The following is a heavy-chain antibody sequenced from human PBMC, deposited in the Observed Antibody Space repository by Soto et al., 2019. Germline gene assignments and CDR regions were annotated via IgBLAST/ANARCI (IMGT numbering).Heavy chain of an antibody. CDR3: ARRRPYSNSSAVWGYFHS. CDR1: GYIFANYW. J-gene: IGHJ4*02. V-gene: IGHV5-51*01. CDR2: IYPAASDT. Sequence: ESLKISCKASGYIFANYWIGWVRQMPGKGLEWMGIIYPAASDTTYSPSFQGQVTISADNSINTAYLQWSSLKASDTAMYYCARRRPYSNSSAVWGYFHSWGQGDLVTVSS. D-gene: IGHD6-6*01.